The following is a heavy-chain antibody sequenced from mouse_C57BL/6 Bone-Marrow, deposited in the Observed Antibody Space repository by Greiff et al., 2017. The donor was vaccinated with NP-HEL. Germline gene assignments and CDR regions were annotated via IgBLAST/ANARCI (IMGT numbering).Heavy chain of an antibody. CDR1: GFTFTDYY. Sequence: EVKLVESGGGLVQPGGSLSLSCAASGFTFTDYYMSWVRQPPGKALEWLGFIRNKANGYTTEYSASVKGRFTISRDNPQSILYLQMNALRAEDSATYDCARHLYGYESLMDYWGQGTSVTVSS. V-gene: IGHV7-3*01. D-gene: IGHD2-2*01. J-gene: IGHJ4*01. CDR3: ARHLYGYESLMDY. CDR2: IRNKANGYTT.